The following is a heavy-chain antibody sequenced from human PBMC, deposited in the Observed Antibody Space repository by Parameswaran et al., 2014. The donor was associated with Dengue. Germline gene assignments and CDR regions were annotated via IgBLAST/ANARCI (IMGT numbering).Heavy chain of an antibody. J-gene: IGHJ6*02. CDR1: IHFSSYE. Sequence: GGSLRTLLCSLWIHFSSYEMNWVRQAPGKGLGWVSYISSSGSTIYYADSVKGRFTISRDNAKNSLYLQMNSLRAEDTAVYYCARAPAGGVVVVAPNYYYYYGMDVWGQGTTVTVSS. CDR3: ARAPAGGVVVVAPNYYYYYGMDV. D-gene: IGHD2-15*01. CDR2: ISSSGSTI. V-gene: IGHV3-48*03.